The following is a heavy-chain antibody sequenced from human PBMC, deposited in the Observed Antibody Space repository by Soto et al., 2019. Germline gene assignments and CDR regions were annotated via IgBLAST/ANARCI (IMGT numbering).Heavy chain of an antibody. CDR2: IYWDDDK. CDR3: AHKGGRGAGMDV. Sequence: SGPTLVNPTQTLTLTCTFSGLSVSTSGAGVAWIRQPPGKALEWLALIYWDDDKRYSPFLQSRVTITKDTSKNQVVLTMTNMDPVDTATYYCAHKGGRGAGMDVWGQGT. CDR1: GLSVSTSGAG. J-gene: IGHJ6*02. D-gene: IGHD2-15*01. V-gene: IGHV2-5*02.